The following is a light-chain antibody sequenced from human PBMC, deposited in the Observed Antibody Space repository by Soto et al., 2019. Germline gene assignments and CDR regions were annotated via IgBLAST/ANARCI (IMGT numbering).Light chain of an antibody. V-gene: IGKV4-1*01. CDR1: QSVLYSSNNKNY. J-gene: IGKJ1*01. Sequence: DIMMTQSPDSLAVSLGERATINCKSSQSVLYSSNNKNYLAWYQQKAGQPPKLLIYWASTRESGVPDRFSGSGSGTDFTLTISSLQAEDVAVYYCQQHYNTPWTFGQGTKVEI. CDR3: QQHYNTPWT. CDR2: WAS.